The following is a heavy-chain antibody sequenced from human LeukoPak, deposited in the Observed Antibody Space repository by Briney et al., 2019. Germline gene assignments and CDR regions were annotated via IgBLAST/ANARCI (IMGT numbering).Heavy chain of an antibody. CDR3: ARDLSYGDSGFDY. CDR1: GFTFSSYA. D-gene: IGHD4-17*01. V-gene: IGHV3-30-3*01. CDR2: ISYDGSNK. J-gene: IGHJ4*02. Sequence: PGGSLRLSCAASGFTFSSYAMHWVRQAPGKGLEWVAVISYDGSNKYYADSVKGRFTISRDNPKNTLYLQMNSLRAEDTAVYYCARDLSYGDSGFDYWGQGTLVTVSS.